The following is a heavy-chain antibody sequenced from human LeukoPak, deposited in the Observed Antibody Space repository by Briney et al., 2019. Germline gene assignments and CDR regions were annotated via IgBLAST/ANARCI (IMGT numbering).Heavy chain of an antibody. V-gene: IGHV4-34*01. D-gene: IGHD3-9*01. CDR2: INHSGST. CDR3: ARVRYDILTDPRWFDP. Sequence: SETLSLTCAVYGESFSGYYWSWIRQPPGKGLEWIGEINHSGSTNYNPSLKSRVTISVDTSKNQFSLKLSSVTAADTAVYYCARVRYDILTDPRWFDPWGQGTLVTVSS. J-gene: IGHJ5*02. CDR1: GESFSGYY.